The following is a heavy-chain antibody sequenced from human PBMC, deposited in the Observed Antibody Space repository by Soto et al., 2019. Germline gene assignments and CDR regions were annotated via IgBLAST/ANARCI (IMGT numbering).Heavy chain of an antibody. CDR3: ARWYGGNSGDY. V-gene: IGHV1-8*01. D-gene: IGHD2-21*02. CDR2: MNPNSGDT. Sequence: QVQLVQSGAEVKKPGASVKVSWKASGYTFTSYEINWVRQATGEGPEWMGWMNPNSGDTHYAQTFQGRVTMTRNTSISTAYMELSSLRSEDTAMYYCARWYGGNSGDYWGQGTLVTVSS. J-gene: IGHJ4*02. CDR1: GYTFTSYE.